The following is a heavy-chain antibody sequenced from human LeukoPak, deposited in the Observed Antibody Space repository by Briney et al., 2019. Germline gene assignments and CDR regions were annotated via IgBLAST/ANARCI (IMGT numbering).Heavy chain of an antibody. CDR3: ARGTYYYDSSGYSAFDY. D-gene: IGHD3-22*01. J-gene: IGHJ4*02. Sequence: GGSLRLSCAASGFIFSNYGMHWVRQAPGKGLEWVAVVSYDGSNKYYADSVKGRFTISRDNSKNTLSLQMSSLRAEDTAVYYCARGTYYYDSSGYSAFDYWGQGTLVTVSS. CDR2: VSYDGSNK. V-gene: IGHV3-30*03. CDR1: GFIFSNYG.